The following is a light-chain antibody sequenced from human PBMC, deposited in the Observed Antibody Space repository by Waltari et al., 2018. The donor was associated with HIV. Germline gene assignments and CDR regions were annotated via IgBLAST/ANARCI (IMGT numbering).Light chain of an antibody. CDR1: QSVSSY. CDR2: DAS. J-gene: IGKJ4*01. Sequence: ILLTQSPPPLSLSPGERATLSCRASQSVSSYLACYKQKPGQAPRLLIYDASNRATGIPARFSGSGSGTDFTLTISSLGPEDFAVYYGQQRSNWPPAPLTFGGGTKVEIK. CDR3: QQRSNWPPAPLT. V-gene: IGKV3-11*01.